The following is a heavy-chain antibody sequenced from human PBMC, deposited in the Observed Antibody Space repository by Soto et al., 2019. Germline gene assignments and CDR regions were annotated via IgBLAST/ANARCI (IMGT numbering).Heavy chain of an antibody. CDR3: ARDRLNFGVPFDS. CDR2: VFHGGST. CDR1: GASVSSSNW. J-gene: IGHJ4*01. D-gene: IGHD2-8*01. Sequence: QVQLQESGPGLVKPSETLSLTCDVFGASVSSSNWWSWVRPSPGRGLEWIGEVFHGGSTNYNPSLKSRVTISVDKSRNQFSLKLYSLTAADTAVYYCARDRLNFGVPFDSWGHGTLVTVSS. V-gene: IGHV4-4*02.